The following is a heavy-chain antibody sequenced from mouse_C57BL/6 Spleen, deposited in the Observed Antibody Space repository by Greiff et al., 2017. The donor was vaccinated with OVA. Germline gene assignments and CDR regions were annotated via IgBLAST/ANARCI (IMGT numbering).Heavy chain of an antibody. V-gene: IGHV1-82*01. J-gene: IGHJ3*01. Sequence: QVQLQQPGPELVKPGASVKISCKASGYAFSSSWMNWVKQRPGKGLEWIGRIYPGDGDTNYNGKFKGKATLTADKSSSTAYMQLSSLTSEDSAVYFCARERNSWFAYWGQGTLVTVSA. CDR3: ARERNSWFAY. CDR1: GYAFSSSW. CDR2: IYPGDGDT.